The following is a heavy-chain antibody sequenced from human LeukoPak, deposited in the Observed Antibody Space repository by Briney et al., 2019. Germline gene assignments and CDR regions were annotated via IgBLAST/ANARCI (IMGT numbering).Heavy chain of an antibody. CDR1: GGSFSGYY. CDR2: IYYSGST. Sequence: SETLSLTCAVYGGSFSGYYWSWIRQPPGKGLEWIGYIYYSGSTNYNPSLKSRVTISVDTSKNQFSLKLSSVTAADTAVYYCARVGTMIDYWGQGTLVTVSS. CDR3: ARVGTMIDY. D-gene: IGHD3-22*01. V-gene: IGHV4-59*01. J-gene: IGHJ4*02.